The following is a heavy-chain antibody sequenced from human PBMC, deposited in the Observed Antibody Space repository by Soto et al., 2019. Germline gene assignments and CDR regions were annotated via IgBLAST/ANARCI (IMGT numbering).Heavy chain of an antibody. D-gene: IGHD3-16*01. Sequence: GGSLRLSCAASGFTFSSYGMHWVRQAPGKGLEWVAVIWYDGSNKYYADSVKGRFTISRDNSKNTLYLQMNSLRAEDTAVYYCARVGYGPNYSYYYGMDVWGQGTTVTVSS. J-gene: IGHJ6*02. CDR2: IWYDGSNK. V-gene: IGHV3-33*01. CDR3: ARVGYGPNYSYYYGMDV. CDR1: GFTFSSYG.